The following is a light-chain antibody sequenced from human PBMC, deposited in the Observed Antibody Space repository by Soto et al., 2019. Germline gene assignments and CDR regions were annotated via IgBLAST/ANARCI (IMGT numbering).Light chain of an antibody. CDR2: DAS. CDR3: QQRANWPLT. Sequence: ETVLTQSPATLSLSPGERATLSCRASQSVSSYLAWYQQKPGQAPRLLIYDASNRATGIPARFSGSWSGTDFTLTISSLEPEDYEVYYCQQRANWPLTFGQGTKLEIK. J-gene: IGKJ2*01. CDR1: QSVSSY. V-gene: IGKV3-11*01.